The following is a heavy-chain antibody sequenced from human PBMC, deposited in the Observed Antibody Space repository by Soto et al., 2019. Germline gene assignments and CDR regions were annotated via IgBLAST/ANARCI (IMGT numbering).Heavy chain of an antibody. V-gene: IGHV4-59*12. D-gene: IGHD5-18*01. CDR2: IYYSGST. CDR3: ARPPRGSVDTAMVVAFDI. Sequence: PSETLSLTCTVSGGSIRSYYWSWIRQPPGKGLEWIGYIYYSGSTKYNPSLKSRVTISVDSSKNQFSLKASDTAMYYCARPPRGSVDTAMVVAFDIWGQGTMVTVSS. J-gene: IGHJ3*02. CDR1: GGSIRSYY.